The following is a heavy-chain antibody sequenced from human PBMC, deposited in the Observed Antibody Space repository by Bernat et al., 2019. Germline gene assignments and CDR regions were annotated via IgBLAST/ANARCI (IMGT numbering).Heavy chain of an antibody. CDR1: GFTFSDKY. D-gene: IGHD5-12*01. CDR2: AGNEHISYTT. V-gene: IGHV3-72*01. CDR3: GRDQGCAVATVGGYYHMDV. Sequence: EVQLVESGGGLVQPGGSLRLSCAASGFTFSDKYIDWVRQAPGKGLEWVGRAGNEHISYTTECAANTKGRFIISREDSKNSVYLQMNNLKIEDTAVYYCGRDQGCAVATVGGYYHMDVWGKGTTVTVSS. J-gene: IGHJ6*03.